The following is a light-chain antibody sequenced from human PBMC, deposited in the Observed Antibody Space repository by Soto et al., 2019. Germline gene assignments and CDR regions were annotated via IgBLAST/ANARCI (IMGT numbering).Light chain of an antibody. CDR3: AAWDDSLSGEV. Sequence: QSVLTQPPSASGTPGQRVTISCSGSTSNLGSNFIYWYQQLPGAAPKLLISRNNQRPSGVPDRFSGAKSGTSASLAISGLRAEDEADHHCAAWDDSLSGEVFGGGTKLTVL. CDR2: RNN. J-gene: IGLJ3*02. V-gene: IGLV1-47*01. CDR1: TSNLGSNF.